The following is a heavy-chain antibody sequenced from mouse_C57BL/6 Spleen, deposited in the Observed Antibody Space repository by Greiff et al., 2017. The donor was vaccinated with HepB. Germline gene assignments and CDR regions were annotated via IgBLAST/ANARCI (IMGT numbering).Heavy chain of an antibody. Sequence: EVKLMESGGGLVQPGGSMKLSCVASGFTFSNYWMNWVRQSPEKGLEWVAQIRLKSDNYATHYAESVKGRFTISRDDSKSSVYLQMNNLRAEDTGIDYCTRSYYAYAMDYWGQGTSVTVSS. V-gene: IGHV6-3*01. D-gene: IGHD1-1*01. CDR1: GFTFSNYW. J-gene: IGHJ4*01. CDR3: TRSYYAYAMDY. CDR2: IRLKSDNYAT.